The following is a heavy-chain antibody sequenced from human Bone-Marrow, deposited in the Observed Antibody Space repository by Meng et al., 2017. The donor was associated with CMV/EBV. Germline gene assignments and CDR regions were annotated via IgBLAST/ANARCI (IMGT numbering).Heavy chain of an antibody. CDR1: GGSISSSSYY. J-gene: IGHJ6*02. V-gene: IGHV4-39*02. D-gene: IGHD6-19*01. CDR2: IYYSGST. CDR3: ATDGWAKWIAVAGMDV. Sequence: SETLSLTCTVSGGSISSSSYYWGWIRQPPGKGLEWIGSIYYSGSTYYNPSLKSRVTISVDTSKNQFSLKLSSVTAADTAVYYCATDGWAKWIAVAGMDVWGQGTTVRLL.